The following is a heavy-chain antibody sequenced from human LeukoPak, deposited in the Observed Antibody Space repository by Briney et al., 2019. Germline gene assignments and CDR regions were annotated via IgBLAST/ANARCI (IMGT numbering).Heavy chain of an antibody. Sequence: SETLSLTCTVSGGSITTYYWSWIRQPPGKGLEWIGFIFYSGSTNYNPSLKSRVTISVDTSKNQFSLKLSSVTAADTAVYFCASPRGDDSGGYYTWYFHHWGQGILVTVSS. CDR2: IFYSGST. D-gene: IGHD3-22*01. CDR3: ASPRGDDSGGYYTWYFHH. CDR1: GGSITTYY. V-gene: IGHV4-59*08. J-gene: IGHJ1*01.